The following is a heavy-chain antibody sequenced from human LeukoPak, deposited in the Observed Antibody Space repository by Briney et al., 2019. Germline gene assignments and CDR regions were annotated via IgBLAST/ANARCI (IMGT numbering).Heavy chain of an antibody. V-gene: IGHV3-74*01. J-gene: IGHJ4*02. CDR3: ARDGFLGPVTAYLDY. CDR1: GFTFRSYA. D-gene: IGHD2-21*02. CDR2: VKSDGSST. Sequence: GWSLRLSCAASGFTFRSYAMHWVRQAPGKGLVWVSRVKSDGSSTTYADSVKGRFTISRDNARNTLYLQMKGLRAEDTAVYYCARDGFLGPVTAYLDYWGQGTPVTVSS.